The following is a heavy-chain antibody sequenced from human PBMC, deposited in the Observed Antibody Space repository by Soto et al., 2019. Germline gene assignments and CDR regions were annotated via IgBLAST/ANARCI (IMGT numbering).Heavy chain of an antibody. CDR2: ISSSSSTI. Sequence: GGSLRLSCAASGFTFSSYSMNWVRQAPGKGLEWVSYISSSSSTIYYADSVKGRFTISRDNAKNSLYLQMNSLRAEDTAVYYCARDRRYDILTAADAFDIWGQGTMVTVSS. J-gene: IGHJ3*02. CDR1: GFTFSSYS. V-gene: IGHV3-48*01. D-gene: IGHD3-9*01. CDR3: ARDRRYDILTAADAFDI.